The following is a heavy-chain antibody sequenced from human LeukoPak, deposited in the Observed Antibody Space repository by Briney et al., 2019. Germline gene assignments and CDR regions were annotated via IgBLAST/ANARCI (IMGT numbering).Heavy chain of an antibody. J-gene: IGHJ4*02. CDR1: GYTFIDYY. CDR3: ARLVGLSTTASY. Sequence: ASVKVSCKASGYTFIDYYLHWVRQAPGQGLEWMGWINPTSGGSNYAQEFQDRVTMTRDTSINTAYMELSRLTSDDTAVYYCARLVGLSTTASYWGQGTLVIVSS. V-gene: IGHV1-2*02. CDR2: INPTSGGS. D-gene: IGHD5/OR15-5a*01.